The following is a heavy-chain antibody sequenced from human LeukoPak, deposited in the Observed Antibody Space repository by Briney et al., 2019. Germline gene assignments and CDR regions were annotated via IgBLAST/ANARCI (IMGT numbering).Heavy chain of an antibody. Sequence: GGSLRLSCAASGYTFSPYSMNWVRQAPGKGLEWISSISSSNTYYADSVRGRFTISRDNAKKSVYLQMNSLRAEDTAVYYCARDPGDLRWGMDVWGQGTTVTVAS. CDR2: ISSSNTY. D-gene: IGHD2-21*02. CDR3: ARDPGDLRWGMDV. J-gene: IGHJ6*02. CDR1: GYTFSPYS. V-gene: IGHV3-21*01.